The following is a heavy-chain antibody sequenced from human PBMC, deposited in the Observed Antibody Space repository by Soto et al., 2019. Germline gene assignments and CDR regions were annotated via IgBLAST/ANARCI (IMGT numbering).Heavy chain of an antibody. CDR1: GFTFSSYS. V-gene: IGHV3-48*01. Sequence: EVQLVESGGGLVQPGGSLRLSCAASGFTFSSYSMNWVRQAPGKGLEWVSYISSSSSTIYYADSVNGRFTISRDNAKNSLYLQMNSLRAEDTAVYYCARAYYSNSLPFDYWGQGTLVTVSS. J-gene: IGHJ4*02. CDR2: ISSSSSTI. D-gene: IGHD4-4*01. CDR3: ARAYYSNSLPFDY.